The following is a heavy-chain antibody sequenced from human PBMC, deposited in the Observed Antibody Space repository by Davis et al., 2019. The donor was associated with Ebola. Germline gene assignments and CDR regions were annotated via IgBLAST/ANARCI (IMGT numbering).Heavy chain of an antibody. CDR2: INPHNGNT. Sequence: AASVKVSCKASGYTFTSYGITWVRQAPGQGLEWMGWINPHNGNTNYAQNVQGRVTMTTDTSTSTAYMEVGSLRSDDTAVYYCARMWGATRRDDAFDIWGQGTMVTVSS. CDR3: ARMWGATRRDDAFDI. J-gene: IGHJ3*02. D-gene: IGHD1-26*01. V-gene: IGHV1-18*04. CDR1: GYTFTSYG.